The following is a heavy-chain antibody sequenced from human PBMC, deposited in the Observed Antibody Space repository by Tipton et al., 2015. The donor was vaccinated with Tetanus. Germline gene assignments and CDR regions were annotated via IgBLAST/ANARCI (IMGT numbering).Heavy chain of an antibody. CDR1: GGSFSIYY. CDR3: ARVGSDAYNILLGAVDV. V-gene: IGHV4-34*01. Sequence: TLSLTCTVSGGSFSIYYWNWVRQPPGKGLEWIGEIYHSGSSNYNPSLKSRVTISVDTSKNQFSLRLRSVAAADTAVCYCARVGSDAYNILLGAVDVWCRGSTVTVSS. CDR2: IYHSGSS. J-gene: IGHJ3*01. D-gene: IGHD5-24*01.